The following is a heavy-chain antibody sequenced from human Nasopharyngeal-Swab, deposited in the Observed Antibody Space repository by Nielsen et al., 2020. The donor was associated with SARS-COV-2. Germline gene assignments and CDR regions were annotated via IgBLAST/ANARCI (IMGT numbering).Heavy chain of an antibody. V-gene: IGHV3-30-3*01. J-gene: IGHJ5*02. D-gene: IGHD6-19*01. Sequence: GESLKISCAASGFTFSSYAMHWVRQAPGKGLEWVAVISYDGSNKYYADSVKGRFTISRDNSKNTLYLQMNSLRAEDTAVYYCARAGDSSGWYFWFDPWGRGTLVTVSS. CDR1: GFTFSSYA. CDR3: ARAGDSSGWYFWFDP. CDR2: ISYDGSNK.